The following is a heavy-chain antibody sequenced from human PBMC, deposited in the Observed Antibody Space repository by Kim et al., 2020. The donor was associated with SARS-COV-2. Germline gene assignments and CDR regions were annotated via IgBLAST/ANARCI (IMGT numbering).Heavy chain of an antibody. CDR3: ARGAQQLVRGCWFDP. D-gene: IGHD6-13*01. V-gene: IGHV1-46*01. J-gene: IGHJ5*02. CDR2: INPSGGST. CDR1: GYTFTSFY. Sequence: ASVKVSCKASGYTFTSFYMYWVRQAPGQGLEWMGIINPSGGSTSYAQKFQGRVTMTRDTSTSTVYMELSSLTSEDTAVYYCARGAQQLVRGCWFDPWGQGTLVTVSS.